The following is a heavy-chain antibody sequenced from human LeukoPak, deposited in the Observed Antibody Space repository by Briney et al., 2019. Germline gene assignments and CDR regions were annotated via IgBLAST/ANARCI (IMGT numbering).Heavy chain of an antibody. V-gene: IGHV3-23*01. CDR3: AKGSGYYPEGSDY. CDR2: ISGSGGST. CDR1: GFTFSNYA. Sequence: GGSLRLSCAASGFTFSNYAMSWVRQAPGKGLEWVSGISGSGGSTYYADSVKGRLTISRDNSKNTLYLQMNSLRAEDTAVYYCAKGSGYYPEGSDYWGQGTLVTVSS. J-gene: IGHJ4*02. D-gene: IGHD3-22*01.